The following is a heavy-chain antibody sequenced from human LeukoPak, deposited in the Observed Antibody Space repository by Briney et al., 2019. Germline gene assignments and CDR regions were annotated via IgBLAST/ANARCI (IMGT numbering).Heavy chain of an antibody. Sequence: GSLRLSCAASGFPFSSYAMSWVRQAPGEGRAGVSTISGGSGSTYCADSVKGRFTISRDNSKNTLYLQMNSLRDEDTAVYYCAKHRFESGGYHSTDWGQGTLVTVSS. CDR1: GFPFSSYA. J-gene: IGHJ4*02. CDR2: ISGGSGST. V-gene: IGHV3-23*01. CDR3: AKHRFESGGYHSTD. D-gene: IGHD3-22*01.